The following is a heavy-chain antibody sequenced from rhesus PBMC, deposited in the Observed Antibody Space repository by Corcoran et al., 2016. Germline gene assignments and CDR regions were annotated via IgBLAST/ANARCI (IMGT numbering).Heavy chain of an antibody. D-gene: IGHD1-1*01. J-gene: IGHJ6*01. CDR1: GFTFSDHY. V-gene: IGHV3-184*01. Sequence: EVQLVEAGGGLVQPGGCLRLSCAACGFTFSDHYIAWVRQAPGKGLEWVGFIGSKAYGGTAEYAASVKGRLTISRDDSKSIAYLQMNSLKTEDTAMYYCRVQDGLDSWGQGVVVTVSS. CDR3: RVQDGLDS. CDR2: IGSKAYGGTA.